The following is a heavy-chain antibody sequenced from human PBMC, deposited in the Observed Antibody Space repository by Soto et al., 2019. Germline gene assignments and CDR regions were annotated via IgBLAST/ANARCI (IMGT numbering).Heavy chain of an antibody. CDR3: ASDSPLGPPRSYYYYYMDV. CDR1: GGSISSGGYY. CDR2: IYYRGST. J-gene: IGHJ6*03. V-gene: IGHV4-31*03. Sequence: SETLSLTCPVSGGSISSGGYYWSWIRQHPGKGLEWIGYIYYRGSTYYNKSLKSRVTTSVETSKNQFSLKLRSVTAADTAVYYCASDSPLGPPRSYYYYYMDVWGKGTTVSVPS.